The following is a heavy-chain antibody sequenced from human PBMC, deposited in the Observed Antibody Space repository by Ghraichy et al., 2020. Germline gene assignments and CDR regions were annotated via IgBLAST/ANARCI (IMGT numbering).Heavy chain of an antibody. V-gene: IGHV3-48*01. CDR2: IRISSTSI. CDR3: ARTIVGAKGGDALDI. CDR1: GFTFSSYG. Sequence: GGSLRLSCAASGFTFSSYGMTWVRQAPGKGLEWVSYIRISSTSIYYADSVKGRFTISRDNANNSLFLQMNSLRAEDTAVYYCARTIVGAKGGDALDIWGQGTMVTVSS. D-gene: IGHD1-26*01. J-gene: IGHJ3*02.